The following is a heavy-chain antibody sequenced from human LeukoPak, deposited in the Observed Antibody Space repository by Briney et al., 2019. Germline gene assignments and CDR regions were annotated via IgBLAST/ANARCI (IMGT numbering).Heavy chain of an antibody. CDR3: AKDHPDCRGTSCLLFDC. D-gene: IGHD2-2*01. CDR2: ISGGGGST. V-gene: IGHV3-23*01. CDR1: GFTFSSYA. Sequence: GGSLRLSCAASGFTFSSYAMSWARQAPGKGLEWVSAISGGGGSTHYADSVKGRSTISRDNSKNTLYLQMNSLRAEDTAVYYCAKDHPDCRGTSCLLFDCWGQGTLVTVSS. J-gene: IGHJ4*02.